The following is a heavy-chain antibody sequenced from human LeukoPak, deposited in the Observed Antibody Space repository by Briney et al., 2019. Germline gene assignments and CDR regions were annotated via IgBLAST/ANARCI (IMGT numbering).Heavy chain of an antibody. CDR1: GFNFSYYG. J-gene: IGHJ4*02. D-gene: IGHD4-17*01. CDR2: IQSDGTDK. Sequence: PGGSLRLSCAASGFNFSYYGMHWVRQAPGKGLEWVAFIQSDGTDKYYIDSVKGRFTISRDKSKNTLYLQMNSLRVEDSAVYFCARDGTRSSDYWGQGTLVTVSS. V-gene: IGHV3-30*02. CDR3: ARDGTRSSDY.